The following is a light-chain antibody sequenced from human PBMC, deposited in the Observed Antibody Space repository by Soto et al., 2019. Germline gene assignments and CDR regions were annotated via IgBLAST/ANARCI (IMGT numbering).Light chain of an antibody. CDR3: QQYNHYWT. J-gene: IGKJ1*01. Sequence: IQMTQSPSTLSASVGDRVTITFRASQSISSWLAWYQQKPGKAPKVLIYDASSLESGVPSRFSGSGSGTEFSLTISSLQPDDFATYYCQQYNHYWTFGQGTKVDIK. CDR2: DAS. V-gene: IGKV1-5*01. CDR1: QSISSW.